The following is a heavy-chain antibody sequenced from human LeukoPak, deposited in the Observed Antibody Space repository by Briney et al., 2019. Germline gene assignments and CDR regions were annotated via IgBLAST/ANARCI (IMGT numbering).Heavy chain of an antibody. CDR1: GFTFSSYA. D-gene: IGHD2-21*01. Sequence: GGSLRLSCAASGFTFSSYAMSWVRQAPGKGLEWVSVISGRGGITLYADSVKGRFTISRDNSKNTLYVQMNSLRAEDTAVYYCAKGDCGAKCLLLDFWGQGTRVTVIS. J-gene: IGHJ4*02. V-gene: IGHV3-23*01. CDR2: ISGRGGIT. CDR3: AKGDCGAKCLLLDF.